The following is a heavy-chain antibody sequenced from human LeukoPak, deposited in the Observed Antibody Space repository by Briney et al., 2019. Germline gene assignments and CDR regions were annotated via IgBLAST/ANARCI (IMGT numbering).Heavy chain of an antibody. D-gene: IGHD1-26*01. CDR1: GGSFSGYY. CDR2: INHSGST. J-gene: IGHJ4*02. V-gene: IGHV4-34*01. CDR3: ASGDIVGATYY. Sequence: PETLSLTCAVYGGSFSGYYWSWIRQPPGKGLEWIGEINHSGSTNYNPSLKSRVTISVDTSKNQFSLKLSSVTAADTAVYYCASGDIVGATYYWGQGTLVTVSS.